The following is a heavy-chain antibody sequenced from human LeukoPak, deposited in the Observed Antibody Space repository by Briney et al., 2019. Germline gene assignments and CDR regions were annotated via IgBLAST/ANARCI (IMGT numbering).Heavy chain of an antibody. CDR2: ISGCGGST. D-gene: IGHD3-22*01. J-gene: IGHJ3*02. CDR3: AKDLTTYYYDSSGYYYGGGAFDI. Sequence: GGSLRLSCAASGFTFSSYAMSWVRQAPGKGLEWVSAISGCGGSTYYADSVKGRFTISRDNSKNTLYLQMNSLRAEDTAVYYCAKDLTTYYYDSSGYYYGGGAFDIWGQGTMVTVSS. CDR1: GFTFSSYA. V-gene: IGHV3-23*01.